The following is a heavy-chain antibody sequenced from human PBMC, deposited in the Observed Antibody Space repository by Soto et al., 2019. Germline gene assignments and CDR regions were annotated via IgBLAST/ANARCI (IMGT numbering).Heavy chain of an antibody. CDR2: IRSKANSYAT. Sequence: PGGSLRLSCAASGFTFSGSAIHWVRQASGKGLEWVGRIRSKANSYATAYAASVNGRFTISRDDSKITAYLQMNSLKTEDTAVYYCTCNRLSVPTAYYGMDVWGQGTTVTVSS. J-gene: IGHJ6*02. CDR3: TCNRLSVPTAYYGMDV. CDR1: GFTFSGSA. V-gene: IGHV3-73*01.